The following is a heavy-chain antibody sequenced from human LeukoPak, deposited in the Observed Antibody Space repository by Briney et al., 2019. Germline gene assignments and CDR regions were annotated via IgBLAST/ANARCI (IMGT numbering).Heavy chain of an antibody. CDR1: GFAFSDYW. D-gene: IGHD5-18*01. V-gene: IGHV3-7*01. Sequence: RGSLRLSCAASGFAFSDYWMTWVRQAPGKGLEWVANIKQDGSDKHYVDSVKGRFIISRDNAKNSLYLQMNSLRAEDTAVYHCARAGYTYITLYYWGQGTLVTVSS. J-gene: IGHJ4*02. CDR2: IKQDGSDK. CDR3: ARAGYTYITLYY.